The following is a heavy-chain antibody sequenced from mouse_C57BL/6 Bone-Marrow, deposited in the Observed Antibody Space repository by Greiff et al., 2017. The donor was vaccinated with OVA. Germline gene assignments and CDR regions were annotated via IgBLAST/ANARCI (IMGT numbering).Heavy chain of an antibody. CDR1: GYTFTSYW. J-gene: IGHJ1*03. V-gene: IGHV1-61*01. Sequence: QVQLQQPGAELVRPGSSVKLSCKASGYTFTSYWMDWVKQRPGQGLEWIGNIYPSDSETHYNQKFKDKATLTVDKSSSTAYMQLSSLTSEDSAVYYCARRGLRLYWYFDVWGTGTTVTVSS. CDR3: ARRGLRLYWYFDV. D-gene: IGHD2-4*01. CDR2: IYPSDSET.